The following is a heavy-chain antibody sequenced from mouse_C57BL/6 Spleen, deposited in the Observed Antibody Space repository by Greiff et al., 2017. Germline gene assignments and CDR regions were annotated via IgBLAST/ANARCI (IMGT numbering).Heavy chain of an antibody. Sequence: QVQLQQPGAELVKPGASVKLSCKASGYTFTSYWMHWVKQRPGQGLEWIGMIHPNSGSTNYNEKFKSKATLTVDKSSSTAYMQLSSLTSEDSAVYYCAQNYYSSSWWFAYWGQGTLVTVSA. V-gene: IGHV1-64*01. CDR1: GYTFTSYW. J-gene: IGHJ3*01. D-gene: IGHD1-1*01. CDR3: AQNYYSSSWWFAY. CDR2: IHPNSGST.